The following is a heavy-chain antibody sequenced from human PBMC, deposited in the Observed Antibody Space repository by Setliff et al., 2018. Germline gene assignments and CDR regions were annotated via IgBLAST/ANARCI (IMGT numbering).Heavy chain of an antibody. CDR2: INHSGST. J-gene: IGHJ6*03. D-gene: IGHD3-3*01. Sequence: SETLSLTCTVSGGSISSGGYYWSWIRQPPGKGLEWIGEINHSGSTNYNPSLKSRVTISVDTSKNQFSLKLSSVTAADTAVYYCARGVNYYYYYMDVWGKGTTVTVSS. CDR1: GGSISSGGYY. CDR3: ARGVNYYYYYMDV. V-gene: IGHV4-39*07.